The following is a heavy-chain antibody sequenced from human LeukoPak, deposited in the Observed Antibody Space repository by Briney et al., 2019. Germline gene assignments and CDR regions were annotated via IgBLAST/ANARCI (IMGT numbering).Heavy chain of an antibody. D-gene: IGHD1-26*01. CDR3: ARDSGSGNNDY. CDR1: GYTFTSYA. CDR2: ISAGNGNT. Sequence: ASVKVSCKASGYTFTSYAMNWVRQAPGQRLEWMGWISAGNGNTKYSQNFQGRVTFISNTSATTAFMELSSLRSEDAAVYYCARDSGSGNNDYWGQGTLVTVSS. V-gene: IGHV1-3*01. J-gene: IGHJ4*02.